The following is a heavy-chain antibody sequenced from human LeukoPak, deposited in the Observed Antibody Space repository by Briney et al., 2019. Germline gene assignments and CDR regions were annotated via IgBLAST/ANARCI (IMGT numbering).Heavy chain of an antibody. J-gene: IGHJ4*02. CDR3: SGVKYSSGWPITDY. CDR1: GDSVSSNSAA. CDR2: TYYRSKWYN. D-gene: IGHD6-19*01. Sequence: SQTLSLTCAISGDSVSSNSAAWNWIRQSPSRGLEWLGRTYYRSKWYNDYAVSVKSRITIDPDTSKNQFSLQLNSVTPEDTAVYYCSGVKYSSGWPITDYWGQGTLVTVSS. V-gene: IGHV6-1*01.